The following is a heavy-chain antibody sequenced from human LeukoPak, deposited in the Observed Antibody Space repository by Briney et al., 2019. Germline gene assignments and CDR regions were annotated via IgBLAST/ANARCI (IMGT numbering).Heavy chain of an antibody. V-gene: IGHV3-23*01. Sequence: AGGSLRLSCAASGFTFSSYVMSWVRQAPGKGLEWVSALSGSGGNTYYADSVKGRFTISRDNSKNTLYLQMNSLRAEDTAVYYCAKDTYYYGSGSRNFYFDYWGQGTLVTVSS. CDR3: AKDTYYYGSGSRNFYFDY. D-gene: IGHD3-10*01. CDR1: GFTFSSYV. J-gene: IGHJ4*02. CDR2: LSGSGGNT.